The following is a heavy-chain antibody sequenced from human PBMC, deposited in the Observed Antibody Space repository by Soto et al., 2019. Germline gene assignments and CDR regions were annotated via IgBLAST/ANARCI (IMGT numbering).Heavy chain of an antibody. J-gene: IGHJ3*01. CDR2: LYNTGST. CDR1: GASVSTSNW. D-gene: IGHD1-26*01. Sequence: QVQLKVSGPGLVNPSGTLSLTCFISGASVSTSNWGSWVRQSPGKGLEWIGELYNTGSTSYSPSLKSRVSMLINNTKNQSSLRLTAVTAADTAIYSCERGPISVSYSVDGFDFWGQGTMVTVSS. CDR3: ERGPISVSYSVDGFDF. V-gene: IGHV4-4*02.